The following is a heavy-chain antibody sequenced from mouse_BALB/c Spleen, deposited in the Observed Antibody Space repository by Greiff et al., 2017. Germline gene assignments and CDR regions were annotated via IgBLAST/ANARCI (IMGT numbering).Heavy chain of an antibody. J-gene: IGHJ4*01. CDR3: AIIYYGYDDGGYYAMDY. CDR1: GYSFTGYT. Sequence: VQLQQSGPELVKPGASMKISCKASGYSFTGYTMNWVKQSHGKNLEWIGLINPYNGGTSYNQKFKGKATLTVDKSSSTAYMELLSLTSEDSAVYYCAIIYYGYDDGGYYAMDYWGQGTSVTVSS. D-gene: IGHD2-2*01. CDR2: INPYNGGT. V-gene: IGHV1-18*01.